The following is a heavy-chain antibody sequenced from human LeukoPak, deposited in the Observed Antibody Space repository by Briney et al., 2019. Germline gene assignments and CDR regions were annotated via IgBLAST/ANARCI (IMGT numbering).Heavy chain of an antibody. Sequence: GGSLRLSCAVSGITLSNYGMSWVRQAPGKGLEWVAGISGSGGGTVYADSVTGRFTISRANPKNTLYLQMNSLRAEDTAVYFCAKRGVVIRVVLVGFHKEAYYFDSWGQGALVTVSS. D-gene: IGHD3-10*01. CDR3: AKRGVVIRVVLVGFHKEAYYFDS. CDR1: GITLSNYG. CDR2: ISGSGGGT. J-gene: IGHJ4*02. V-gene: IGHV3-23*01.